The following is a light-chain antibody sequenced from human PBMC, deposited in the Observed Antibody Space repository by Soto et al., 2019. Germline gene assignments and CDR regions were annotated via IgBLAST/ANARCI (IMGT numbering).Light chain of an antibody. CDR3: CSYAAGNTYV. CDR2: EVS. V-gene: IGLV2-23*02. CDR1: SISVGTYNL. Sequence: QYALTQPASVSGSPGQSITISCTGTSISVGTYNLVSWYQQHPGKAPKLMIYEVSKWPSGVSNRFSGSKSGNTASLTISGLQAEDEADYYCCSYAAGNTYVFGTGTKLTDL. J-gene: IGLJ1*01.